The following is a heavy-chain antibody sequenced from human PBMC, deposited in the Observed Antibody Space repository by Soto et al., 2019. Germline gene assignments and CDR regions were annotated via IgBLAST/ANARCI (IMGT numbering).Heavy chain of an antibody. D-gene: IGHD5-18*01. Sequence: QVQLVQSGAEVRKPGSSVKGSCKAPGGNFSSNGIRWVRQAPGQGLEFMGGIIPTFGTTNYAHKFRGRVTITADESTGTAYMELSSLRSDDTAVYYCAGASDSTWYNWLDPWGQGTLVTVSS. V-gene: IGHV1-69*01. CDR2: IIPTFGTT. CDR3: AGASDSTWYNWLDP. CDR1: GGNFSSNG. J-gene: IGHJ5*02.